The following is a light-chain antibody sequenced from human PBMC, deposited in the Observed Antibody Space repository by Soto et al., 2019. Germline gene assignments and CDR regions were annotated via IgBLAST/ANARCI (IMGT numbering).Light chain of an antibody. CDR3: QQYRSYPST. CDR2: DAS. V-gene: IGKV1-5*01. Sequence: SGSVGDLFKKTCRASQSISKWLAWYQQKPGKAPDLLIYDASSLEGGVPSRFSCSGYGTDFTLTIRSLLPDEYATYYCQQYRSYPSTVGQGTRWIS. J-gene: IGKJ1*01. CDR1: QSISKW.